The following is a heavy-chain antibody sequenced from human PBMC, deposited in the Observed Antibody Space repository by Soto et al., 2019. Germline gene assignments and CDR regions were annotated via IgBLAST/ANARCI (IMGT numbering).Heavy chain of an antibody. CDR2: ISAYNGNT. V-gene: IGHV1-18*01. CDR1: GYTFTSYG. J-gene: IGHJ4*02. D-gene: IGHD3-3*01. CDR3: ARSHVDDFWSGYPVIYFDY. Sequence: QVQLVQSGAEVKKPGASVKVSCKASGYTFTSYGISWVRQAPGQGLEWMGWISAYNGNTNYAQKLQGRDTMTTDTSTSTAYMELRSLRSDDTAVYYCARSHVDDFWSGYPVIYFDYWGQGTLVTVSS.